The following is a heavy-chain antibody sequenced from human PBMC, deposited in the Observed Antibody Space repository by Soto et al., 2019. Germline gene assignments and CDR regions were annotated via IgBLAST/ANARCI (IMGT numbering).Heavy chain of an antibody. CDR1: VHSISSGFYY. D-gene: IGHD5-18*01. J-gene: IGHJ4*02. Sequence: PSETLSLTCAFSVHSISSGFYYCGRFRQPPWKGLEWIGSIYHTESTYYNPYLKSRVTMSVDTSKNQLSLKLSSMTAADTAVYFCARYGYSYSERFFDDWCQGTWDSVSS. V-gene: IGHV4-38-2*01. CDR3: ARYGYSYSERFFDD. CDR2: IYHTEST.